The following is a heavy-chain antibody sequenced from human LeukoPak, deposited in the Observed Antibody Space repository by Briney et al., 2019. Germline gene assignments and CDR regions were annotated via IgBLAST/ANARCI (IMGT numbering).Heavy chain of an antibody. Sequence: AGGSLRLSCAASGFTFSSYAMSWVRQAPGKGLEWVSAISGSGGSTYYADSVKGRFTISRDNSKNTPYLQMNSLKTEDTAVYYCTRQRFSITATPGNYGMDVWGQGTTVTVSS. CDR2: ISGSGGST. V-gene: IGHV3-23*01. CDR3: TRQRFSITATPGNYGMDV. J-gene: IGHJ6*02. CDR1: GFTFSSYA. D-gene: IGHD5-18*01.